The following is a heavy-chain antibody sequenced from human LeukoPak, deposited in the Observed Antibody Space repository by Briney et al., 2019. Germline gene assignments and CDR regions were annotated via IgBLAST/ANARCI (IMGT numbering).Heavy chain of an antibody. Sequence: GGSLRLSCAASGFTFRSFAMSWVRQALGKGLEWVSTIDDGGSNKYYADSVKGRFTISRDNPKNTLYLQMNSLRAEDTAIYYCAKSGIVGATFRMDYWGQGTLVTVSS. CDR1: GFTFRSFA. J-gene: IGHJ4*02. CDR3: AKSGIVGATFRMDY. V-gene: IGHV3-23*01. CDR2: IDDGGSNK. D-gene: IGHD1-26*01.